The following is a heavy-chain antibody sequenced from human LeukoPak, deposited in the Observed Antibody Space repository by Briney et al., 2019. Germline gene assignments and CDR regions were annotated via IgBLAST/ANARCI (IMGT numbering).Heavy chain of an antibody. Sequence: GGSLRLSCAASGFTFSSYWMSWVRQAPGKGLEWVSAISGSGGSTYYADSVKGRFTISRDNSKNTLYLQMNSLRAEDTAVYYCAKGREYSSSSDFDYWGQGTLVTVSS. CDR1: GFTFSSYW. CDR3: AKGREYSSSSDFDY. D-gene: IGHD6-6*01. J-gene: IGHJ4*02. CDR2: ISGSGGST. V-gene: IGHV3-23*01.